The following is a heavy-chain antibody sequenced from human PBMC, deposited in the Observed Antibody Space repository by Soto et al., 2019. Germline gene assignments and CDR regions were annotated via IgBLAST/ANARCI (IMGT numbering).Heavy chain of an antibody. CDR1: GFSLTTSGVG. J-gene: IGHJ4*02. Sequence: QITLKESGPTLVKPTQTLTLTCTFSGFSLTTSGVGVGWIRQPPGKALECLALSYWDDDKYYSPSLKSRLTIPKDTSNIQGVLTMANMDPLDTATDYCARRLTGSHFDYWGQGTLITVSS. CDR2: SYWDDDK. V-gene: IGHV2-5*02. CDR3: ARRLTGSHFDY. D-gene: IGHD3-9*01.